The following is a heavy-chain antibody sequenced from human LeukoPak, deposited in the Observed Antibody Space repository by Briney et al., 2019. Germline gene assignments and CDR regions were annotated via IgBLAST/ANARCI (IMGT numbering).Heavy chain of an antibody. CDR2: IYYSGRT. Sequence: SETLSLTCTVSGGSISSSSYYWGWIRQPPGKGLEWIGSIYYSGRTYSNPSLKSRVTISVDTSKNQFSLKLSSVTAADPAVYYCARRLSTSEFFQHWGQGTLVTVSS. J-gene: IGHJ1*01. V-gene: IGHV4-39*01. D-gene: IGHD5/OR15-5a*01. CDR1: GGSISSSSYY. CDR3: ARRLSTSEFFQH.